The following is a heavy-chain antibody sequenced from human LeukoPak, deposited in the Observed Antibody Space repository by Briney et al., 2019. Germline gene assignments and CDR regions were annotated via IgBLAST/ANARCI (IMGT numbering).Heavy chain of an antibody. V-gene: IGHV6-1*01. J-gene: IGHJ4*02. D-gene: IGHD6-19*01. CDR3: ASPAPYSSGWSDY. CDR1: GDSVSSNSAA. Sequence: SQTLSLTCAISGDSVSSNSAAWNWIRQSPSRGLEWLGRTYYRSRWYNDYVVSVRSRITINPDTAKNQFSLHLNSVTPEDTAVYYCASPAPYSSGWSDYWGQGTLVTVSS. CDR2: TYYRSRWYN.